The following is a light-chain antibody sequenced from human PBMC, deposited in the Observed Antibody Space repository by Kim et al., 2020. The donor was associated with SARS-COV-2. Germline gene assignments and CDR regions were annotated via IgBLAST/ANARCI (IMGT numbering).Light chain of an antibody. CDR1: QSVNNK. CDR2: GAS. V-gene: IGKV3-15*01. CDR3: QQYNNWPLT. J-gene: IGKJ1*01. Sequence: ETVMTQSPATLSVSPGERATLSCRASQSVNNKLGWYQQKPGQAPRLLIYGASTRATGIPARFSGSGSGTEFALTISSRQSEDFAVYYWQQYNNWPLTFGQGTKVDIK.